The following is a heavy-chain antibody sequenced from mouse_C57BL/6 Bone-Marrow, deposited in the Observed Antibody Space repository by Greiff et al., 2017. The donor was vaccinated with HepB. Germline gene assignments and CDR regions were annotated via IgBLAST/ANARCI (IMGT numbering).Heavy chain of an antibody. CDR1: GFSLTSYG. CDR3: ARIEEGNYVRDYYAMDY. CDR2: IWSGGST. J-gene: IGHJ4*01. Sequence: QVQLQQSGPGLVQPSQSLSITCTVSGFSLTSYGVHWVRQSPGKGLEWLGVIWSGGSTDYNAAFISRLSISMDNSKSQVCFKMNSLQADDTAIYYCARIEEGNYVRDYYAMDYWGQGTSVTVSS. V-gene: IGHV2-2*01. D-gene: IGHD2-1*01.